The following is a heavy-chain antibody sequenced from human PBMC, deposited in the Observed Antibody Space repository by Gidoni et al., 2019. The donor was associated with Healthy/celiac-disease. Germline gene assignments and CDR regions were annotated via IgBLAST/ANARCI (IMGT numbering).Heavy chain of an antibody. D-gene: IGHD3-3*01. CDR3: ARDAPQPRQAWVFGVGYYYYGMDV. Sequence: EVQLVESGGGLVQPGGFLRLSCAASGFTVSSNYMSWVRQAPGKGLEWVSVIYSGGSTYYADSVKGRFTISRDNSKNTLYLQMNSLRAEDTAVYYCARDAPQPRQAWVFGVGYYYYGMDVWGQGTTVTVSS. CDR2: IYSGGST. J-gene: IGHJ6*02. CDR1: GFTVSSNY. V-gene: IGHV3-66*01.